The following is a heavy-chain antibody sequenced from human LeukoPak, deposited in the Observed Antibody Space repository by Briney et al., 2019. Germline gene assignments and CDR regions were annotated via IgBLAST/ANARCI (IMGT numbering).Heavy chain of an antibody. Sequence: SVKVSCKASGGTFSSYAISWVRQAPGQGLEWMGGIIPIFGTANYAQKFQGRVTITTDESTSTAYMELSSLRSEDTAVYYCATSIAARLFYYYYYMDVWGKGTTVTVSS. J-gene: IGHJ6*03. D-gene: IGHD6-6*01. V-gene: IGHV1-69*05. CDR1: GGTFSSYA. CDR2: IIPIFGTA. CDR3: ATSIAARLFYYYYYMDV.